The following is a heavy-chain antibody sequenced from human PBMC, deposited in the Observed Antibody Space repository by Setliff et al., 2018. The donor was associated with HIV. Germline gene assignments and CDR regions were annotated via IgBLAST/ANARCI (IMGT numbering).Heavy chain of an antibody. D-gene: IGHD3-3*01. Sequence: PGGSLRLSCTGSEFNLNAYAMSWVRQAPGKGLEWVGLIRENAYGGTTEHAASVRGRFTISRDDSKSIAYLQMNSVQTEDTAVYYCSRDRRGSNSWSGYGGGFDYWGQGTLVTVSS. CDR3: SRDRRGSNSWSGYGGGFDY. CDR1: EFNLNAYA. V-gene: IGHV3-49*04. J-gene: IGHJ4*02. CDR2: IRENAYGGTT.